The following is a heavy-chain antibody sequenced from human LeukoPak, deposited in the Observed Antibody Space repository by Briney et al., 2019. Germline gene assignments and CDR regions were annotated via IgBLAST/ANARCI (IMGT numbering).Heavy chain of an antibody. J-gene: IGHJ6*02. CDR2: ISSSSSYI. V-gene: IGHV3-21*01. Sequence: GGSLRLSCAASGSTFSSYSMNWVRQAPGKGLEWVSSISSSSSYIYYADSVKGRFTISRDNAKNSLYLQMNSLRAEDTAVYYCAREVRTGYFLYGMDVWGQGTTVTVSS. D-gene: IGHD3/OR15-3a*01. CDR3: AREVRTGYFLYGMDV. CDR1: GSTFSSYS.